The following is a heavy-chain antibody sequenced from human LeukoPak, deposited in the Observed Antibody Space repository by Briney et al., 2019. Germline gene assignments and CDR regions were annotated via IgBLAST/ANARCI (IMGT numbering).Heavy chain of an antibody. Sequence: GGSLRLSCAASGFTFSSYGMHWVRQAPGKGLEWVAFIRYDGSNKYYADSVKGRFTISRDNSKNTLYLQMNSLRAEDTAVYYCAKDSELEWDIVVVLAAMLKGEVDNWFDPWGQGTLVTVSS. D-gene: IGHD2-2*01. CDR2: IRYDGSNK. V-gene: IGHV3-30*02. CDR3: AKDSELEWDIVVVLAAMLKGEVDNWFDP. J-gene: IGHJ5*02. CDR1: GFTFSSYG.